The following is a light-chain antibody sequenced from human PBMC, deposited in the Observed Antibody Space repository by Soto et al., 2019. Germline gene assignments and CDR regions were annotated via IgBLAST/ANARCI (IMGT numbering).Light chain of an antibody. CDR3: QQYYSTPET. CDR2: WAS. V-gene: IGKV4-1*01. CDR1: QSVLYSSNNKNY. J-gene: IGKJ1*01. Sequence: DIVMTQSPDSLAVSLGERATINCKSSQSVLYSSNNKNYLAWYQQKPGQPPKLLIYWASTRESGVPDRFSGSASGTDFTRTTSSLQAEDVAIYNCQQYYSTPETFGQGTKVE.